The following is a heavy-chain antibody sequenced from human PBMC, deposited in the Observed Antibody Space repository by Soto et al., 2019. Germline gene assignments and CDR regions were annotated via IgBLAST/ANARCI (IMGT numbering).Heavy chain of an antibody. D-gene: IGHD6-13*01. V-gene: IGHV3-21*01. CDR2: ISSSSSYI. CDR3: ARDLKAAAGNLNWFDP. J-gene: IGHJ5*02. CDR1: GFTFSSYS. Sequence: GGSLRLSCAASGFTFSSYSMNWVRQAPGKGLEWVSSISSSSSYIYYADSVKGRFTISRDNAKNSLYLQMNSLRAEDTAVYYCARDLKAAAGNLNWFDPWGQGTLVTVSS.